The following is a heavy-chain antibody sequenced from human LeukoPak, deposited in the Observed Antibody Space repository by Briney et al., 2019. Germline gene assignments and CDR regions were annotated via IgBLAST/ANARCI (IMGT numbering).Heavy chain of an antibody. V-gene: IGHV4-34*01. Sequence: SETLSLTCAVYGGSFSGYYWSWIRQPPGKGLEWIGEINHSGSTNYNPSLKSRVTISVDTSKNQFSLKLSSVTAADTAVYYCARGDSGWPSDYWGQGTLVTVSS. D-gene: IGHD6-19*01. CDR2: INHSGST. CDR1: GGSFSGYY. J-gene: IGHJ4*02. CDR3: ARGDSGWPSDY.